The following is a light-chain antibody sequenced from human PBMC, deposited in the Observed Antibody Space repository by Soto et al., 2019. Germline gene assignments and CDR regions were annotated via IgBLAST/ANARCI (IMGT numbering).Light chain of an antibody. J-gene: IGKJ1*01. CDR2: GAS. CDR1: QSVSSN. CDR3: QQYNNWPPWT. Sequence: EIVVTQSPATLSVSPGERATLSCRASQSVSSNLAWYQQKPGQAPRLLIYGASTRATGIPARFSGSGSGTEFTLTLSRLQSEDFAVYYCQQYNNWPPWTFGQGTKVEIK. V-gene: IGKV3-15*01.